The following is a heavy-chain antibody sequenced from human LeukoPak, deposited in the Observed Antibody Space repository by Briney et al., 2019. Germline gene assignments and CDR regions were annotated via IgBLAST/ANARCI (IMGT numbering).Heavy chain of an antibody. CDR1: GGSISSGSYY. CDR2: IYTSGST. D-gene: IGHD1-14*01. J-gene: IGHJ6*03. CDR3: AREPPASYYCYMDV. V-gene: IGHV4-61*02. Sequence: SQTLSLTCTVSGGSISSGSYYWSWIRQPAGKGLEWIGRIYTSGSTNYNPSLKSRVTISVDTSKNQFSLKLSSVTAADTAVYYCAREPPASYYCYMDVWGKGTTVTVSS.